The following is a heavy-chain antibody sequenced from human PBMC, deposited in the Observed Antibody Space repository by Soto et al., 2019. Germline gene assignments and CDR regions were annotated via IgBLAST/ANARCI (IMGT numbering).Heavy chain of an antibody. CDR3: VRNGEKYFDS. V-gene: IGHV4-34*01. J-gene: IGHJ4*02. Sequence: SETLSLTCAVYGGSFSGYYWSWIRQPPGKGLEWIGEMNHSGRANYNPSLKSRVTISVDTSKNQVSLKFSSVTAADTALYYCVRNGEKYFDSWGQGTPVTVSS. CDR1: GGSFSGYY. CDR2: MNHSGRA.